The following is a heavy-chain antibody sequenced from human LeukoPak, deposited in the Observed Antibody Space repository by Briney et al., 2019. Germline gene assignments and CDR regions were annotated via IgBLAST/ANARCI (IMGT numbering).Heavy chain of an antibody. CDR1: GYSINSGYY. CDR2: INHSGST. V-gene: IGHV4-38-2*02. CDR3: ARHRRIHIVLMVYATWFDP. Sequence: SETLSLTCTVSGYSINSGYYWGWIRQPPGKGLEWIGEINHSGSTNYNPSLKSRVTISVDTSKNQFSLKLSSVTAADTAVYYCARHRRIHIVLMVYATWFDPWGQGTLVTVSS. D-gene: IGHD2-8*01. J-gene: IGHJ5*02.